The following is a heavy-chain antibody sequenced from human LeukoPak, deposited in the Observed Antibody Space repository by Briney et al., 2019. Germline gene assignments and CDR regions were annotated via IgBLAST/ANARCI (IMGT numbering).Heavy chain of an antibody. J-gene: IGHJ4*02. CDR3: ASGRWELLFDY. Sequence: SETLSLTCTVSGGSISSSSYYWGWIRQPPGKGLEWIGEIYYSGSTNYNPSLKSRVTISVDKSKNQFSLKLNSVTAADTAVYYCASGRWELLFDYWGQGTLVTVSS. CDR1: GGSISSSSYY. D-gene: IGHD1-26*01. V-gene: IGHV4-39*07. CDR2: IYYSGST.